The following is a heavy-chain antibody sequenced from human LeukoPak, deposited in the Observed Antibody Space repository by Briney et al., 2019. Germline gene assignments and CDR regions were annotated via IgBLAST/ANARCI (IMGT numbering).Heavy chain of an antibody. V-gene: IGHV3-30-3*01. CDR1: GFTFSSHT. D-gene: IGHD5-12*01. CDR2: QDGNNK. J-gene: IGHJ4*02. Sequence: QSGGSLILSCAASGFTFSSHTFHWVRQAPGKGLEWVAVQDGNNKYYTDSVKGRFTISRDNSKNTLYLQMNSLRAEDTAVYYCARDDRGYSGYHFDHWGQGTLVTVSS. CDR3: ARDDRGYSGYHFDH.